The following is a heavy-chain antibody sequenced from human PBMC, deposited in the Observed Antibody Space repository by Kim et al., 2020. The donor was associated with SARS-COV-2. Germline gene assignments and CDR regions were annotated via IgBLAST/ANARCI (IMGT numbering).Heavy chain of an antibody. CDR1: GYTFSDYY. J-gene: IGHJ4*02. D-gene: IGHD3-16*01. V-gene: IGHV1-2*02. Sequence: ASVKVSCTASGYTFSDYYMHWVRQAPGQGLEWMGWISPNSGGTKYARKFEDRVTMTWDTSSNTGHMELSRLISDDTAVYYCATSPTYDYVWGSFVAGYYFDYWGRGTLVTVSS. CDR2: ISPNSGGT. CDR3: ATSPTYDYVWGSFVAGYYFDY.